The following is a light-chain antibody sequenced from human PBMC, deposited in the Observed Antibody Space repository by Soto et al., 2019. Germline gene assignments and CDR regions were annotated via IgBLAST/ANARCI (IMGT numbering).Light chain of an antibody. CDR2: GAS. CDR3: QQYGSSLWT. V-gene: IGKV3-15*01. J-gene: IGKJ1*01. CDR1: QSVGDN. Sequence: IVMKKSPATLSVSPGERATLSCRASQSVGDNLAWYQQKPGQAPRLLIHGASTRAAGIPARFSGSGSGTDFTLTISRLEPEDFAVYYCQQYGSSLWTFGQGTKVDI.